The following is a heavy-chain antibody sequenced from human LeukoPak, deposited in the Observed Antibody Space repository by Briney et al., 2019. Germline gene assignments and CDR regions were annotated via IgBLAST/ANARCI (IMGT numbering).Heavy chain of an antibody. V-gene: IGHV3-7*01. CDR2: IKPDGGET. J-gene: IGHJ4*02. Sequence: GGSPRLSCAASGFTFCSYWMGWVRQAPGKGLEWVANIKPDGGETYYVDSVKGRFTISRDNAKNSLCLQMNSLRDEDTAVYYCAREGSGNYFYYFDNWGQGTLVTVSS. D-gene: IGHD4-11*01. CDR1: GFTFCSYW. CDR3: AREGSGNYFYYFDN.